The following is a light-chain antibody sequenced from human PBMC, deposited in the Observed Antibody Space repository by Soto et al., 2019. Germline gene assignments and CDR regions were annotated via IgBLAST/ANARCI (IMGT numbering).Light chain of an antibody. CDR2: ATS. Sequence: EIVLTQSPGTLSLSPGETATLSCRASQTVNSDYLAWFQQRPGQAPRLLIFATSRRATDIPDRFSGSGSGTDFTLTISRLEPEDFAVYYCQQYNNWPITFGQGTRLEIK. CDR1: QTVNSDY. J-gene: IGKJ5*01. CDR3: QQYNNWPIT. V-gene: IGKV3-20*01.